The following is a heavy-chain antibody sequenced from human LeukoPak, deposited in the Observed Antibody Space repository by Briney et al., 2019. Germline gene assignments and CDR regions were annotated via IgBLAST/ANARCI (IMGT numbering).Heavy chain of an antibody. D-gene: IGHD4-17*01. V-gene: IGHV4-39*01. CDR3: ARHEDYGDYVSEFDY. CDR1: GGSIGSSSYY. Sequence: PSETLSLTCTVSGGSIGSSSYYWGWIRQPPGKGLEWIGSIYYSGSTYYNPSLKSRVTISVDTSKNQFSLKLSSVTAADTAVYYCARHEDYGDYVSEFDYWGQGTLVTVSS. CDR2: IYYSGST. J-gene: IGHJ4*02.